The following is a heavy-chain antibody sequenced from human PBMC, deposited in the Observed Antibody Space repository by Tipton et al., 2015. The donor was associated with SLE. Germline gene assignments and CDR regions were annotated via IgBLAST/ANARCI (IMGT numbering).Heavy chain of an antibody. J-gene: IGHJ5*02. CDR3: ARAPGGAYYYGSGGWFDP. CDR2: IYYSGST. Sequence: LSLTCTVSGVSISNYYWSWIRQPPGKGLEWIGYIYYSGSTNYNPSLKSRVTISVDTSKNQFSLKLSSVTAADTAVYYCARAPGGAYYYGSGGWFDPWGQGTLVTVSS. V-gene: IGHV4-59*01. D-gene: IGHD3-10*01. CDR1: GVSISNYY.